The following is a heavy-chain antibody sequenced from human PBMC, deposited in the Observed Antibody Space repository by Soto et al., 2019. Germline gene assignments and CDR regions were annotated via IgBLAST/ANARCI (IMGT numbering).Heavy chain of an antibody. V-gene: IGHV1-69*12. Sequence: QVQLVQSGAEVKKPGSSVKVSCTASGDTFRSHRFSWVRQAPGQGLEWMGWSVPVFDSTNFAQRFQDRMSITADESTRTTYMALHGLTSADTAIYYCARGTGSGSYLDHWGQGTLVSVSS. CDR2: SVPVFDST. CDR1: GDTFRSHR. J-gene: IGHJ4*02. CDR3: ARGTGSGSYLDH.